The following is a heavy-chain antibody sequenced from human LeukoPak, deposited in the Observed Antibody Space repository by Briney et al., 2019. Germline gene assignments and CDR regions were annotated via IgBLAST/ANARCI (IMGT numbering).Heavy chain of an antibody. Sequence: SETLSLTCTVSGGSISSYYWSWIRQPPGKGLEWIGYIYYSGSTNYNPSLKSRVTISVDTSKNQFSLKLSSVTAADTAVYYCARVNFDCSSTSCLYYYYGMDVWGQGTTVTVSS. D-gene: IGHD2-2*01. V-gene: IGHV4-59*01. CDR3: ARVNFDCSSTSCLYYYYGMDV. CDR2: IYYSGST. CDR1: GGSISSYY. J-gene: IGHJ6*02.